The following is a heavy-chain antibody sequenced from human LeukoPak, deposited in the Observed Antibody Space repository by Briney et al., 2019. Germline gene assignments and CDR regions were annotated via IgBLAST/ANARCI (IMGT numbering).Heavy chain of an antibody. CDR2: VDISGSYI. CDR3: AKDKLGYYDSSGYPDY. V-gene: IGHV3-21*04. J-gene: IGHJ4*02. D-gene: IGHD3-22*01. Sequence: GGSLRLSCAASGFTFSSYGMSWVRQAPGKGLEWVSSVDISGSYIYNADSVKGRFTISRDNAKNSLYLQMNSLRAEDTALYYCAKDKLGYYDSSGYPDYWGQGTLVTVSS. CDR1: GFTFSSYG.